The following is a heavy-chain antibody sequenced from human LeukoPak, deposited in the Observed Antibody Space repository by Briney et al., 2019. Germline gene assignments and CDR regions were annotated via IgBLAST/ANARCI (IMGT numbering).Heavy chain of an antibody. Sequence: SETLSLTCDVSGGSISSGLYSWSWIRQPPGKGLEWIGSIYDSGSTYYNPSLKSRVTISVDTSKNQFSLKLNSVTAADTAVYYCVRHYGPWGQGTLVTVSS. D-gene: IGHD3-10*01. CDR1: GGSISSGLYS. CDR2: IYDSGST. CDR3: VRHYGP. V-gene: IGHV4-39*01. J-gene: IGHJ5*02.